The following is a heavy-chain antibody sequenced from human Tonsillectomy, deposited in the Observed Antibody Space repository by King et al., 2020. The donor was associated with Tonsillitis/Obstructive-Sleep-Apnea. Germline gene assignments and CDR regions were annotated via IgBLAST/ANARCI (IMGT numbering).Heavy chain of an antibody. D-gene: IGHD4-17*01. V-gene: IGHV3-33*01. Sequence: VQLVESGGGVVQPGRSLRLSCAASGFTFSSYGMHWVRQAPGKGLEWVAVIWYDGSNKYYADSVKGRFTISRDNSKNTLYLQMNSLRAEDTAVYYCARGAPGDYVPYYYYGMDVWGQGTTVTVSS. J-gene: IGHJ6*02. CDR3: ARGAPGDYVPYYYYGMDV. CDR2: IWYDGSNK. CDR1: GFTFSSYG.